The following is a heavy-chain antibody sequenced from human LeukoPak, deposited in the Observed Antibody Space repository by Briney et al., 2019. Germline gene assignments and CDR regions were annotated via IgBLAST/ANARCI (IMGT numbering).Heavy chain of an antibody. Sequence: SETLSLTCSVSGGSISSYYWSWIRQPPGKGLEWIGYIYYSGSTNYNPSLKSRVTISVDTSKNQFSLKLSSVTAADTAVYYCARNGSGSSTFGYWGQGTLVTVSS. CDR1: GGSISSYY. D-gene: IGHD1-26*01. CDR2: IYYSGST. CDR3: ARNGSGSSTFGY. V-gene: IGHV4-59*08. J-gene: IGHJ4*02.